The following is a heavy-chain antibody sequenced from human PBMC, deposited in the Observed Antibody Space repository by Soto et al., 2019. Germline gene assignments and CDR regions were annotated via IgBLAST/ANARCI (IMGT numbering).Heavy chain of an antibody. D-gene: IGHD5-12*01. Sequence: EVQLVESGGGLVQPGESLRLSCAASGFTVSSNYMSWVRQAPGKGLEWVALIYSGGTTDYADSVKGRFAISRDNSKNTLYLQMNSLRAAATAVYYCAARNIVAPYWGQGTLVPVSS. V-gene: IGHV3-66*01. CDR1: GFTVSSNY. CDR2: IYSGGTT. J-gene: IGHJ4*02. CDR3: AARNIVAPY.